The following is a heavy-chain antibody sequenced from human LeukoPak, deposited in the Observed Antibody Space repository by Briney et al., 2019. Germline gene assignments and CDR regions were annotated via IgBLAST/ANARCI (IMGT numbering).Heavy chain of an antibody. J-gene: IGHJ6*02. CDR3: VRFGPDHDMGL. D-gene: IGHD3-16*01. V-gene: IGHV3-7*01. CDR2: IKTDGSET. CDR1: GFSFSNYW. Sequence: PGGSLRLSCAAAGFSFSNYWMTWVRQAPEKGLEWLARIKTDGSETYYVDSVKGRFTISRDNAKSSLYLQMNSLRVEDTAVYHCVRFGPDHDMGLWGQGTTVTVS.